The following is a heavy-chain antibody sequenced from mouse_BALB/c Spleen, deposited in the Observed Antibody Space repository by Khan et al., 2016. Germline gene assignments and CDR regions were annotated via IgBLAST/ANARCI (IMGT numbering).Heavy chain of an antibody. CDR1: GYTFTSYW. J-gene: IGHJ3*01. D-gene: IGHD2-4*01. CDR2: IYPSDIYT. Sequence: QVQLQQPGAELVRPGASVKLSCKASGYTFTSYWINWMKQRPGQGLEWIGNIYPSDIYTNYNQKFKDKATLTVDKSSSTAYRQLSSPTSEDSAIYYCTRGESTMIRGFAYWGQGTLVTVSA. V-gene: IGHV1-69*02. CDR3: TRGESTMIRGFAY.